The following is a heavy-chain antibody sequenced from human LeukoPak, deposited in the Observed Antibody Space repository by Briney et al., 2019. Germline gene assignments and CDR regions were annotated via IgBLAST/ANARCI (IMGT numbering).Heavy chain of an antibody. V-gene: IGHV3-30*02. CDR3: AKEGFDYYDSSGHFGLDY. CDR1: GFTFSSYG. Sequence: GGCLRLSCAASGFTFSSYGMHWVRQAPGKGLEWVAFIRYDGSNKYYADSVKGRFTISRDNSKNTLYLQMNSLRAEDTAVYYCAKEGFDYYDSSGHFGLDYWGQGTLVTVSS. CDR2: IRYDGSNK. J-gene: IGHJ4*02. D-gene: IGHD3-22*01.